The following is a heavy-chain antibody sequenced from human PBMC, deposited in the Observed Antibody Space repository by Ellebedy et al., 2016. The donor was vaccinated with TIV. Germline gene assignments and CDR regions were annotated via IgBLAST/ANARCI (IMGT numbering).Heavy chain of an antibody. J-gene: IGHJ4*02. CDR1: GGTFSTFA. CDR3: TMGVGDGYFEH. V-gene: IGHV1-69*13. Sequence: AASVKVSCKASGGTFSTFAISWVRQAPGQGLEWMGGLVPIFNAGNYAHRFQGRVTITADESTSTAYMELSRLTSEDTAVYYCTMGVGDGYFEHWGQGILVTVSS. CDR2: LVPIFNAG. D-gene: IGHD4-17*01.